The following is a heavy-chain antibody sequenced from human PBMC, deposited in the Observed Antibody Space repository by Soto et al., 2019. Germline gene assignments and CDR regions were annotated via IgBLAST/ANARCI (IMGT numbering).Heavy chain of an antibody. V-gene: IGHV3-72*01. J-gene: IGHJ4*02. D-gene: IGHD3-22*01. CDR1: GFSLSDHY. CDR2: SRDKAQGYST. Sequence: EVQLVESGGGLVQPGGSLRLSCAASGFSLSDHYIDWVRQAPGKGLEWVGRSRDKAQGYSTEYAASVKGRFTTSRDDSKNSVLLQMNGLKTEDTAVYCCVRAMYYTDSSGYTRCFHYWGQGTLVTVSS. CDR3: VRAMYYTDSSGYTRCFHY.